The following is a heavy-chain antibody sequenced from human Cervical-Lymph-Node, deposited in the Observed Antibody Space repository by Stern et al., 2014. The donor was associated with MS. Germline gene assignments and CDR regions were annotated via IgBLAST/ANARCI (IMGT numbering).Heavy chain of an antibody. J-gene: IGHJ4*02. D-gene: IGHD3-16*01. CDR3: AREGAEGLPLID. Sequence: VQLVESGPGLVKPSQTLSLTCTVSGGSISSGGYYWSWIRQQPGKGLEWIGYIYYSGSTYYNPSLKSRVTISVDTSKNQFSLKLSSVTAADTAVYYCAREGAEGLPLIDWGQGTLVTVSS. CDR2: IYYSGST. CDR1: GGSISSGGYY. V-gene: IGHV4-31*03.